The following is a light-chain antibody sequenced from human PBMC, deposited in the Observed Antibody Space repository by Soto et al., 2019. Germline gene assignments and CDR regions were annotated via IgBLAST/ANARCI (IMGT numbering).Light chain of an antibody. J-gene: IGLJ2*01. CDR2: DVS. CDR1: SSDVGGYNY. V-gene: IGLV2-14*01. CDR3: SSYTISSTLMV. Sequence: QSALTQPASVSGSPGQSITISCTGTSSDVGGYNYVSWYQQHPGKAPKLMIYDVSNRPSGVSNRFSGSKSGNTASLNISGLQAEDEADYYCSSYTISSTLMVFGGGTQLTVL.